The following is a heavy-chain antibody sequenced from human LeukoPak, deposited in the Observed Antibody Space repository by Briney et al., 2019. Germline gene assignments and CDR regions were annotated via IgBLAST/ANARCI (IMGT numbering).Heavy chain of an antibody. J-gene: IGHJ3*02. Sequence: GGSLRLSCAASGFTFSSYWMSWVRQAPGKGLEWVANIKQDGSEKYYVDSVKGRFTISRDNAKNSLYLQMNSLRAEDTAVYYCARKIVVVVAYDAFDIWGQGTMVTVSS. CDR3: ARKIVVVVAYDAFDI. CDR1: GFTFSSYW. V-gene: IGHV3-7*01. D-gene: IGHD2-15*01. CDR2: IKQDGSEK.